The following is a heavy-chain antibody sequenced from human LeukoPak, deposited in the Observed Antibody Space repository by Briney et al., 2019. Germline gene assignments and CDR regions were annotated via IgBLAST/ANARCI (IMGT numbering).Heavy chain of an antibody. D-gene: IGHD2-15*01. CDR3: ASTGVSCSGGSCYSGDYYYYYMDV. J-gene: IGHJ6*03. CDR1: GGTFSSYA. CDR2: IIPIFGTA. Sequence: GASVKVSCKASGGTFSSYAISWVRQAPGQGLEWMGRIIPIFGTANYAQKFQGRVTITTDESTSTAYMELSSLRSEDTAVYYCASTGVSCSGGSCYSGDYYYYYMDVWGKRTTVTVSS. V-gene: IGHV1-69*05.